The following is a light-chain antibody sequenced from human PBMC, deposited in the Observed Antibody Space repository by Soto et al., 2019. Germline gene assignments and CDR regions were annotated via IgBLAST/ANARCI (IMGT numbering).Light chain of an antibody. J-gene: IGKJ4*01. CDR1: QSVSTY. CDR2: GAS. Sequence: EIVMTQSPATLSVSPGERATLSCRASQSVSTYLAWYQQKLGQAPRLLIYGASTRATGIPARFSGSGSGTEFTLTISSLQSEDFAVYYCQLYNYWPLTFGGGTKVEIK. V-gene: IGKV3-15*01. CDR3: QLYNYWPLT.